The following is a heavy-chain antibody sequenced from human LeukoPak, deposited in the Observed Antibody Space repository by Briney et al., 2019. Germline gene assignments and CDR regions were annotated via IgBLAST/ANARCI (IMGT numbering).Heavy chain of an antibody. CDR1: GFTFDDYA. V-gene: IGHV3-9*01. CDR2: ISWNSGSI. Sequence: PGGSLRLSCAASGFTFDDYAMHWVRQAPGKGLEWVSGISWNSGSIGYADSVKGRFTISRDDAKNSLYLQMNSLRAEDTALYYCAKGLWFGELSHQYFQHWGQGTLVTVSS. J-gene: IGHJ1*01. D-gene: IGHD3-10*01. CDR3: AKGLWFGELSHQYFQH.